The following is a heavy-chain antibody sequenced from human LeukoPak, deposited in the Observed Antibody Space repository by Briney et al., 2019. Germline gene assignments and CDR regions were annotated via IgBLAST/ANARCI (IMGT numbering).Heavy chain of an antibody. V-gene: IGHV4-59*08. CDR3: ARHSFLGYRYGHGAFDI. J-gene: IGHJ3*02. CDR1: GGSISSYY. D-gene: IGHD5-18*01. CDR2: IYYSGST. Sequence: SETLSLTCTVSGGSISSYYWSWIRQPPGKGLEWIEDIYYSGSTNYNPSLKSRVTISVDTSKNQFSLKLSSVTAADTAVYYCARHSFLGYRYGHGAFDIWRQGTMVTVSP.